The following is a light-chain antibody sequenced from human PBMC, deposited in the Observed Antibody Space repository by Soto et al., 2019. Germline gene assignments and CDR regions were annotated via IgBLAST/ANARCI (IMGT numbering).Light chain of an antibody. CDR1: SSDVGKYDR. V-gene: IGLV2-18*02. CDR3: SSYTSTIRYV. J-gene: IGLJ1*01. Sequence: QSVLTQPPSVSGSPGQSVTISCTGTSSDVGKYDRVSWYQQPPGTAPKLIIYEVTNRPSGVPARFSGSKSGNTASLTISGLQAEDEADYYCSSYTSTIRYVLGAGTKVTVL. CDR2: EVT.